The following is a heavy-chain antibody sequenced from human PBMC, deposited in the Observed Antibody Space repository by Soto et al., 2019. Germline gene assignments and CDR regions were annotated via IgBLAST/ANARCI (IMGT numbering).Heavy chain of an antibody. J-gene: IGHJ4*02. D-gene: IGHD3-3*01. CDR2: MYPGDSDT. V-gene: IGHV5-51*01. CDR3: ARLPRDCNKTSCYYADH. Sequence: GESLKISCRGSGYDFNTNWFGWVRQLPGRGLEWVGIMYPGDSDTRYNPSLQGHVTLSVDVTISTAFLQWRSLETSDTGMYFCARLPRDCNKTSCYYADHWGQGTQVTSPQ. CDR1: GYDFNTNW.